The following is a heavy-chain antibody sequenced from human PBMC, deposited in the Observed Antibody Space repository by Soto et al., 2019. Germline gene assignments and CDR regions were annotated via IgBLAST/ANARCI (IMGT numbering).Heavy chain of an antibody. J-gene: IGHJ4*02. D-gene: IGHD5-12*01. CDR3: ARGQEGIVATH. V-gene: IGHV4-34*01. CDR2: VKDGGST. CDR1: GGSLTGYY. Sequence: QVQLQQWGAGLLKPSETLSLTCTVNGGSLTGYYWSWIRQPPGKGLEWIGEVKDGGSTNYSPSLGGRVSISADTSQNHFSLRLNSVTDADTAVYFCARGQEGIVATHWDQGALVTVSS.